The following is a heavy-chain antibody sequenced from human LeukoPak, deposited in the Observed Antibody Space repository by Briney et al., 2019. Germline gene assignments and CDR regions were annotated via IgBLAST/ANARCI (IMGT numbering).Heavy chain of an antibody. J-gene: IGHJ5*02. Sequence: SETLSLTCTVSGGSIRSSSNYWGWIRQPPGKGLEWIGEINARGDTNYNPSLKSRVNISVDTSKKQFSLGLTSMIAADTALYYCARGQVPAARGYNWFDPWGQGTLVTVSS. CDR2: INARGDT. CDR1: GGSIRSSSNY. D-gene: IGHD2-2*01. CDR3: ARGQVPAARGYNWFDP. V-gene: IGHV4-39*02.